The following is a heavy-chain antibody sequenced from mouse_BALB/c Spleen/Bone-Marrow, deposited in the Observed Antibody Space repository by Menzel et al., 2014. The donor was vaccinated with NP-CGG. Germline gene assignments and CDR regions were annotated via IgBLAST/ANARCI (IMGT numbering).Heavy chain of an antibody. V-gene: IGHV1S81*02. CDR2: INPSNGGT. D-gene: IGHD1-1*01. J-gene: IGHJ1*01. CDR1: GYTFTSYC. Sequence: VQLVESGAELVKPGASVKLSCKASGYTFTSYCMYWVKQRPGQGLEWIGEINPSNGGTNFNEKFKSKATLTVDKSSNTAYVQLSSLTSEDSAVYHCTRSNYGYWFFDVWGAGTTVTVSS. CDR3: TRSNYGYWFFDV.